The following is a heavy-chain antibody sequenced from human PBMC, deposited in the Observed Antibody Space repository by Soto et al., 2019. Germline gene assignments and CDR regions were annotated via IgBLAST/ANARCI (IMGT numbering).Heavy chain of an antibody. CDR1: GGSISSGGYY. CDR3: ARDKRAYGSGSYYNDYYGMDV. J-gene: IGHJ6*02. CDR2: IYYSGST. V-gene: IGHV4-31*03. D-gene: IGHD3-10*01. Sequence: PSETLSLTCTVSGGSISSGGYYWSWIRQHPGKGLEWIGYIYYSGSTYYNPSLKSRVTISVDTSKNQFSLKLSSVTAADTAVYYCARDKRAYGSGSYYNDYYGMDVWGQGTTVTVSS.